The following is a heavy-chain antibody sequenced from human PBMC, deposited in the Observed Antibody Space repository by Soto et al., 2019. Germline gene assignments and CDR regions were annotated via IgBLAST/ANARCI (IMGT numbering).Heavy chain of an antibody. Sequence: QMQLVQSGAEVKRPGASVRVSCKSSGYTFTSFYIHWVRQAPGQGLEWMGIINPSGGITNFAQRFQGRVTMTRDMSTNTHYMELGRLKSDDTAVYYCASSPAFSSSWYGIPPDPSHGMDVWGQGTTVTVS. CDR1: GYTFTSFY. CDR3: ASSPAFSSSWYGIPPDPSHGMDV. D-gene: IGHD6-13*01. V-gene: IGHV1-46*01. J-gene: IGHJ6*02. CDR2: INPSGGIT.